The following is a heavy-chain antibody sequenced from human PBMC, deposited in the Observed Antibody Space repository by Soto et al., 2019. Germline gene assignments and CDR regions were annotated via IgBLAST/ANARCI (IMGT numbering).Heavy chain of an antibody. CDR3: ARDLGVALATLTLDY. CDR1: GFTFSTYS. J-gene: IGHJ4*02. D-gene: IGHD2-15*01. Sequence: EVQLVESGGGLVKPGGSLRLSCAASGFTFSTYSMNWVRQAPGKGLEWVADITTSSSFRFYADSVKGRFTISRDDANNSLYLQMNSLRAEDTGVYYCARDLGVALATLTLDYWGQGALVTVSS. CDR2: ITTSSSFR. V-gene: IGHV3-21*01.